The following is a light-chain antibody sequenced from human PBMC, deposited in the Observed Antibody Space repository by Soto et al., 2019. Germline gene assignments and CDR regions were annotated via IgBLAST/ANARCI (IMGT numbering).Light chain of an antibody. V-gene: IGKV3-20*01. J-gene: IGKJ1*01. CDR1: QSVYNY. Sequence: EIVLTQSPATLSLSPVERATLSCRASQSVYNYLAWYQQKPGQAPRLLIYGASSRATGIPDRFSGSGSGTDFTLTIRRLEPEDFAVYYCQQYGSSYPWTFGQGTKVDIK. CDR2: GAS. CDR3: QQYGSSYPWT.